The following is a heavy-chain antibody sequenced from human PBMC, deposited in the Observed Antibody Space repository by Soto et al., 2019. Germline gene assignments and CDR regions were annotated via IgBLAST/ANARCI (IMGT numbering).Heavy chain of an antibody. CDR1: GYTFTRYA. CDR2: INAGNGNT. Sequence: ASVKVSCKASGYTFTRYAMHWVRQPPGQTLEWMGWINAGNGNTKYSQKFQGRVTITRDTSASTAYMELSSLRSEDTAVYYCAKSPGMYYYDSNGYYHYDYWGQGTLVTVSS. D-gene: IGHD3-22*01. J-gene: IGHJ4*02. CDR3: AKSPGMYYYDSNGYYHYDY. V-gene: IGHV1-3*01.